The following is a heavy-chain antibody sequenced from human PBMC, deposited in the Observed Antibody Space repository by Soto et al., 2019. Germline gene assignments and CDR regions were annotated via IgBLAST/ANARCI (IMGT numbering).Heavy chain of an antibody. V-gene: IGHV4-34*01. CDR3: GRESKGHRYYYYSYDMDV. CDR2: INHSGST. CDR1: GGSFSGCY. Sequence: QVQLQQWGAGLLKPSETLSLTCAVYGGSFSGCYWSWIRQPPGKGLEWIGEINHSGSTNYTPSLWSRVTISVDTSKNQFQLKLSSVTAEDPAVYYSGRESKGHRYYYYSYDMDVWGKGPTVTVSS. J-gene: IGHJ6*03.